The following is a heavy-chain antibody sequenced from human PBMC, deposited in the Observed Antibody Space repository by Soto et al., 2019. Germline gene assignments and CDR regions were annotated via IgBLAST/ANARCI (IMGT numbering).Heavy chain of an antibody. CDR2: IYYSGST. D-gene: IGHD1-26*01. CDR3: ARDRGADRGYYYGMDV. Sequence: PSETLSLTXTVSGGSISSGGYYWSWIRQHPGKGLEWIGYIYYSGSTYYNPSLKSRVTISVDTSKNQFSLKLSSVTAADTAVYYCARDRGADRGYYYGMDVWGQGTTVTVSS. J-gene: IGHJ6*02. CDR1: GGSISSGGYY. V-gene: IGHV4-31*02.